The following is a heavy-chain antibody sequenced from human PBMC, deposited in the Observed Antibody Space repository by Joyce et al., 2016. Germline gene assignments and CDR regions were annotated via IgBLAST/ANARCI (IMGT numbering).Heavy chain of an antibody. D-gene: IGHD2-8*01. CDR1: GFAFSDYT. Sequence: EVQLVESGGGLVKPGGSLTLSCAASGFAFSDYTMNGVRQAPGKGLEWVATMTSRSSYMFYADAVKGRFTISRDNVKNSLFLQMSSLRAADTAVYYCARSYCTSGNCREYLHYYYMDVWGKGTTVTVSS. CDR2: MTSRSSYM. CDR3: ARSYCTSGNCREYLHYYYMDV. J-gene: IGHJ6*03. V-gene: IGHV3-21*01.